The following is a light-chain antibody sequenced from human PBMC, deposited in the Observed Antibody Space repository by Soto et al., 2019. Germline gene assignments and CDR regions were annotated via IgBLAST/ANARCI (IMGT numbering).Light chain of an antibody. Sequence: EIVLTQSPATLSLSPGERATLSCRASQSVSSYLAWYQQKPGQAPRLLIYDASNRATGIPARFSGSGFGTDFTLTISSLEPEDFAVYYCHKRSNWLTFGGGTNVEIK. CDR3: HKRSNWLT. CDR1: QSVSSY. CDR2: DAS. J-gene: IGKJ4*01. V-gene: IGKV3-11*01.